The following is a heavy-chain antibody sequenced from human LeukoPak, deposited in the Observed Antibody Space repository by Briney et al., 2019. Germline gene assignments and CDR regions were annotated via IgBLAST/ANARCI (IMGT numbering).Heavy chain of an antibody. CDR2: VTSGGNT. Sequence: SETLSLTCDVYGGSFSGYLWTWIRQSPGKGLEWIGEVTSGGNTNENPSLKSRLTVSVDTSKNQFSLNLNSVTAADTRLYYCARVTRRRTTGETFGRYLDYWGPGTLVIVSS. D-gene: IGHD3-10*01. J-gene: IGHJ4*02. CDR1: GGSFSGYL. CDR3: ARVTRRRTTGETFGRYLDY. V-gene: IGHV4-34*01.